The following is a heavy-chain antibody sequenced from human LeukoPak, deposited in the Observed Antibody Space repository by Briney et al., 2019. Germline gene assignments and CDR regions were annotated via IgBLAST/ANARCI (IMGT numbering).Heavy chain of an antibody. V-gene: IGHV1-69*05. D-gene: IGHD6-13*01. CDR2: IIPIFGTA. J-gene: IGHJ3*02. CDR3: ARIAAAGTELDAFDI. Sequence: ASVKVSCKASGGTFSSYAISWVRQAPGQGLEWMGGIIPIFGTANYAQKFQGRVTITTDESTSTAYMELSSLRYEDTDVYYCARIAAAGTELDAFDIWGQGTMVTVSS. CDR1: GGTFSSYA.